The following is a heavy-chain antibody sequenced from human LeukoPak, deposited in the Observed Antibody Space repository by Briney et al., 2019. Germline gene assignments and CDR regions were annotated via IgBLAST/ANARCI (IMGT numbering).Heavy chain of an antibody. CDR3: ARDWMTDSSGWYDP. V-gene: IGHV3-9*01. J-gene: IGHJ5*02. CDR1: GFTFDDYA. Sequence: GGSLRLSCAASGFTFDDYAMHWVRQAPGKGLEWVSGISWNSGSIGYADSVKGRFTISRDNAKNSLYLQMNSLRVEDTAAYYCARDWMTDSSGWYDPWGQGTLVTVSS. D-gene: IGHD6-19*01. CDR2: ISWNSGSI.